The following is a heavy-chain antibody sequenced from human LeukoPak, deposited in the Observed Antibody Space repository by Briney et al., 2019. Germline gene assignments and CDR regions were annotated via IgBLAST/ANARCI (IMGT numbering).Heavy chain of an antibody. D-gene: IGHD2-2*01. J-gene: IGHJ6*03. V-gene: IGHV1-69*01. CDR1: GGTFSSYA. CDR3: ARSACSSTSCYFPPDYYYYYMDV. Sequence: SSVKVSCKASGGTFSSYAISWVRQAPGQGLEWMGGIIPIFGTANYAQKFQGRVTITADESTSTAYMELSSLRSEDTAVYYCARSACSSTSCYFPPDYYYYYMDVWGKGTTVTVSS. CDR2: IIPIFGTA.